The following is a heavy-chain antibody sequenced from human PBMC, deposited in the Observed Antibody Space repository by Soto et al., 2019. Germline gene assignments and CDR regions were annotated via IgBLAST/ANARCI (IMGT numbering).Heavy chain of an antibody. CDR1: DGSISGSY. V-gene: IGHV4-59*01. CDR2: IHYSGST. J-gene: IGHJ5*02. CDR3: ARGYYDSSGYSNVFDP. D-gene: IGHD3-22*01. Sequence: SETLSLTCTVSDGSISGSYWGWIRQPPGKGLEWIGYIHYSGSTKYNPSLKSRVTISVDTSKNQLSLKVSSVTAADTAVYYCARGYYDSSGYSNVFDPWGQGTLVTVSS.